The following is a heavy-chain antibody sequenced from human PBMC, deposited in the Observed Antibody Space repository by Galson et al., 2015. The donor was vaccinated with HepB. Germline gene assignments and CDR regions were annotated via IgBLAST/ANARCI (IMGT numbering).Heavy chain of an antibody. CDR3: AKEVPNYYDSSGYHD. CDR1: GYTFTGYY. V-gene: IGHV1-2*02. D-gene: IGHD3-22*01. J-gene: IGHJ4*02. Sequence: SVKVSCKASGYTFTGYYMHWVRQAPGQGLEWMGRINPNSGGTNYAQKFQGRVTMTRDTSISTAYMELSRLRSDDTAVYYCAKEVPNYYDSSGYHDWGQGTLVTVSS. CDR2: INPNSGGT.